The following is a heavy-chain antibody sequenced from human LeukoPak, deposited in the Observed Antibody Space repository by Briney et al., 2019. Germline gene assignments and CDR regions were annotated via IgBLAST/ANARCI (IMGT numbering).Heavy chain of an antibody. CDR2: IYYSGST. Sequence: SETLSLTCTVSGGSISSGGYYWSWIRQHPGKGLEWIGYIYYSGSTYYNPSLKSRVTISVDTSKNQFSLKLSSVTAADTAVYYCARDLNRGDCSSTSCYGMDVWGKGTTVTVSS. CDR1: GGSISSGGYY. J-gene: IGHJ6*04. D-gene: IGHD2-2*01. CDR3: ARDLNRGDCSSTSCYGMDV. V-gene: IGHV4-31*03.